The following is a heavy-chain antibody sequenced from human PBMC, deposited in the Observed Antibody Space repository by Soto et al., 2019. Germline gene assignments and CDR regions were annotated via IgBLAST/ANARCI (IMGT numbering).Heavy chain of an antibody. CDR1: RDTFSTYT. CDR2: LIPTLGTG. V-gene: IGHV1-69*08. J-gene: IGHJ5*02. CDR3: ARVRHGDIDT. Sequence: QVQLVQSGAEVKKPGSSVKVSCLASRDTFSTYTISWVRQAPGQGLEWMGRLIPTLGTGDYAEKFQGRVTVTADKSTSTAYMELSSLRSEDTAMYYCARVRHGDIDTWGQGTLVTVSS.